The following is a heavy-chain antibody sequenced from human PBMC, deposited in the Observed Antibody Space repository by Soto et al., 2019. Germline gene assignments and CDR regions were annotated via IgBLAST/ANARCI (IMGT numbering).Heavy chain of an antibody. V-gene: IGHV3-30*18. CDR1: GFTFSNYG. D-gene: IGHD5-18*01. J-gene: IGHJ4*02. Sequence: QVQLVESGGGVVQPGRSMRLSCAASGFTFSNYGMHWVRQAPGKGLEWVALISSDGSNKYYADSVKGRFTISRENSKNPLYLQNNRPKAEGTAVFFFAKDRYTYGSADFRGQGTLVTGSS. CDR3: AKDRYTYGSADF. CDR2: ISSDGSNK.